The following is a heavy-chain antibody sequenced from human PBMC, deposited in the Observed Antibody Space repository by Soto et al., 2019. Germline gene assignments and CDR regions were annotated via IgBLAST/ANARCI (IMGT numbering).Heavy chain of an antibody. CDR1: GGTFSSYT. J-gene: IGHJ6*03. CDR2: IIPILGIA. V-gene: IGHV1-69*04. CDR3: ARDLRATPSIFYMDV. D-gene: IGHD3-3*01. Sequence: SVKVSCTASGGTFSSYTSSWVRRAPGQGLEWMGRIIPILGIANYAQKFQGRVTITADKSTSTAYMELSSLRSEDTAVYYCARDLRATPSIFYMDVWGKGTTVTVSS.